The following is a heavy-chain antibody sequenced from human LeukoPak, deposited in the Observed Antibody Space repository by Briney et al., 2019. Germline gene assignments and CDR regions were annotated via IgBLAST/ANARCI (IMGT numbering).Heavy chain of an antibody. Sequence: ASVKVSCKASGYTFTGYYMHWVRQAPGQGLEWMGRINPNSGGTNYAQKFQGRVTMTRDTSTSTAYMELSRLRSDDTAVYYCARVDGYNYIYNYWGQGTLVTVSS. D-gene: IGHD5-24*01. V-gene: IGHV1-2*06. J-gene: IGHJ4*02. CDR2: INPNSGGT. CDR3: ARVDGYNYIYNY. CDR1: GYTFTGYY.